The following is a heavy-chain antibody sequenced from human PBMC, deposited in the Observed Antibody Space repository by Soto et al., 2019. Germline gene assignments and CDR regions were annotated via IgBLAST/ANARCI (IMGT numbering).Heavy chain of an antibody. CDR1: GGSISSSSYY. D-gene: IGHD6-13*01. Sequence: QLQLQESGPGLVKPSETLSLTCTVSGGSISSSSYYWGWIRQPPGKGLEWIGSIYYSGSTYYNPSLKSRVTISVDTSKNQFSLKLSSVTAADTAVYYCARGYSSSWYSWFDPWGQGTLVTVSS. V-gene: IGHV4-39*01. CDR2: IYYSGST. CDR3: ARGYSSSWYSWFDP. J-gene: IGHJ5*02.